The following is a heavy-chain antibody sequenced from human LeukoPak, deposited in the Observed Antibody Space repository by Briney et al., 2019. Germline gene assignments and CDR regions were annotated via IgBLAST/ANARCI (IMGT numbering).Heavy chain of an antibody. V-gene: IGHV4-59*01. D-gene: IGHD2-2*01. J-gene: IGHJ1*01. CDR1: GGSISSYY. Sequence: NPSETLSLTCTVSGGSISSYYWSWIRQPPGKGLEWIGYIYYSGSTNYNPSLKSRVTISVDTSKNQFSLKLSSVTAADTAVYYCARLVHGSASPFQHWGQGTLVTVSS. CDR3: ARLVHGSASPFQH. CDR2: IYYSGST.